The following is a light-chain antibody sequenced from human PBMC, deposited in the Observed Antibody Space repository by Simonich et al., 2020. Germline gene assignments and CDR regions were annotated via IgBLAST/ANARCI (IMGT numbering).Light chain of an antibody. Sequence: EIVLTQSPGTLSLSPGERATLSCRASQSVRRSYLAWYQQKPGLAPRRPTYDASSRATGIPDRFTGSGSGTDFTLTSSRLEPEDFAVYYCQQYGSSPWTFGQGTQVEIK. CDR2: DAS. V-gene: IGKV3D-20*01. CDR3: QQYGSSPWT. J-gene: IGKJ1*01. CDR1: QSVRRSY.